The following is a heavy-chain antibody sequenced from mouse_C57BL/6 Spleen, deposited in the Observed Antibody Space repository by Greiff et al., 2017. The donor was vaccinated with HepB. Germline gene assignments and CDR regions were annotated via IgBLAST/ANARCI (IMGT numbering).Heavy chain of an antibody. Sequence: QVQLQQSGAELVMPGASVKLSCKASGYTFTSYWMHWVKQRPGQGLEWIGEIDPSDSYTNYNQQFKGKSTLTVDKSSSTAYMQLSSLTSEDSAVYYCARDYFDYWGQGTTLTVSS. CDR2: IDPSDSYT. CDR3: ARDYFDY. J-gene: IGHJ2*01. CDR1: GYTFTSYW. V-gene: IGHV1-69*01.